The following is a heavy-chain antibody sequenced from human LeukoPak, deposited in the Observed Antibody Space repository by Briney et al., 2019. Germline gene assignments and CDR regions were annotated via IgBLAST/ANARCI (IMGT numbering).Heavy chain of an antibody. CDR1: GFTFSSYG. J-gene: IGHJ6*02. CDR2: ISYDGSNK. V-gene: IGHV3-30*18. D-gene: IGHD5-12*01. CDR3: AKGGGQEWLRLWHYYYYGMDV. Sequence: GGSLRLSCAASGFTFSSYGMHWVRQAPGKGLEWVAVISYDGSNKYYADSVKGRFTISRDNSKNTLYLQMNSLRAEDTAVYYCAKGGGQEWLRLWHYYYYGMDVWGQGTTVTASS.